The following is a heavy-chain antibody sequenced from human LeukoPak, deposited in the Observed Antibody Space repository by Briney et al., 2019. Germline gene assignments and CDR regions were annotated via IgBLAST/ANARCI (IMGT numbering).Heavy chain of an antibody. CDR1: GGSISSDDYY. V-gene: IGHV4-30-4*01. D-gene: IGHD3-16*01. CDR2: ISYSGNA. J-gene: IGHJ4*02. CDR3: ARHYGP. Sequence: SQTLSLTCTVSGGSISSDDYYWSWIRQPPGKGLEWIGYISYSGNAYYNPSLKSRVTISVDTSKNQFSLKLSSVTVADSAVYYCARHYGPWGQGTLVTVSS.